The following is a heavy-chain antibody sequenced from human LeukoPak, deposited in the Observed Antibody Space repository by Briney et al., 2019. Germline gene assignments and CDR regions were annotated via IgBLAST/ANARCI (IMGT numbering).Heavy chain of an antibody. Sequence: PGGSLRLSCAASGFTFDDYGMSWVRQVPGKGLEWVSGINWNGDSTGHADSVKGRFTISRDNAKNSLYLQMNSLRAEDTAVYYCARDWYGSSGYYYYSFDYWGQGTLVTVSS. V-gene: IGHV3-20*04. CDR3: ARDWYGSSGYYYYSFDY. D-gene: IGHD3-22*01. CDR2: INWNGDST. CDR1: GFTFDDYG. J-gene: IGHJ4*02.